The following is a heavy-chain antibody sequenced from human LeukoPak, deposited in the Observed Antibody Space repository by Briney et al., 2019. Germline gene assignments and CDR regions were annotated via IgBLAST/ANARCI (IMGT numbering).Heavy chain of an antibody. CDR1: GFTFSSYS. CDR3: ARTIDY. Sequence: GGSLRLSCAVSGFTFSSYSMNWVRQAPGKGLEWVSYISTSGSPIYHADSVKGRFTISRDNAKNSLYLQMNSLRAEDTAVYYCARTIDYWGQGTLVTVSS. V-gene: IGHV3-48*01. J-gene: IGHJ4*02. CDR2: ISTSGSPI.